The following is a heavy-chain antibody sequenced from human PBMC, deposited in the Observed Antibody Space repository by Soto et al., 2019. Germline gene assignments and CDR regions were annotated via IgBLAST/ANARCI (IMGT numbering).Heavy chain of an antibody. J-gene: IGHJ5*02. V-gene: IGHV3-23*01. Sequence: QILESGGSLVQPGGSLRLSCVAAGFTFSSAVMNWVRQAPGKGLEWVSIISDTGTRTHYADSVKGRFTISRDNSKNTLYLDMNSLRAEDTAVYYCAKSLDIHYKNWFDPWGQGTLVTVSS. CDR3: AKSLDIHYKNWFDP. CDR1: GFTFSSAV. D-gene: IGHD4-4*01. CDR2: ISDTGTRT.